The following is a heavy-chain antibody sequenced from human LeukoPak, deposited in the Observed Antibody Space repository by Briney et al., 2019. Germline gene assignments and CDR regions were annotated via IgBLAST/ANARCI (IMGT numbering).Heavy chain of an antibody. Sequence: GGPLRLSCAASGFTFSSYAMSWVRQAPGKGLGWVSSLTAGGERTFYADSVKGRFTISRDNSKDTLYLQINSLRAEDTAVYYCAKDLGYSYGCSDYWGQGTLVTVSS. CDR2: LTAGGERT. CDR3: AKDLGYSYGCSDY. V-gene: IGHV3-23*01. J-gene: IGHJ4*02. D-gene: IGHD5-18*01. CDR1: GFTFSSYA.